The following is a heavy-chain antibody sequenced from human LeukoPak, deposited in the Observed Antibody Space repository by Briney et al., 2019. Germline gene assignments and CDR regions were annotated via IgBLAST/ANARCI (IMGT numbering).Heavy chain of an antibody. J-gene: IGHJ4*02. D-gene: IGHD6-19*01. CDR1: GGSISSSNW. V-gene: IGHV4-4*02. CDR2: IYHSGST. CDR3: ARGGGEYSSGWFY. Sequence: SGTLSLTCAVSGGSISSSNWWSWVRQPPGKGLEWIGEIYHSGSTNYNPSLKSRVTISVDKSKNQFSLNLSSVTAADTAFYYCARGGGEYSSGWFYWGQGILVTVSS.